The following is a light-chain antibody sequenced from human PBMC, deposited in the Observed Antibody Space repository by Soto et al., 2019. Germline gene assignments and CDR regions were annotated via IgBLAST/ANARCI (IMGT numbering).Light chain of an antibody. V-gene: IGLV1-40*01. CDR1: NSNIGAGYD. J-gene: IGLJ2*01. CDR2: GNS. CDR3: QSYDSSLGDRI. Sequence: SALTQPPSVSGAPGQSVTISCTGSNSNIGAGYDVHWYQQPPGTAPKLLIHGNSYRPSGVPDRFSGSKSGTSASLAITGLQADDEADYYCQSYDSSLGDRIFGGGTKVTVL.